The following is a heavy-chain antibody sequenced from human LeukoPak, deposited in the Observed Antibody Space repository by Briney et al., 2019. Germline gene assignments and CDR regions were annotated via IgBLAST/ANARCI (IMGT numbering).Heavy chain of an antibody. CDR1: GGTFSSYA. J-gene: IGHJ4*02. Sequence: SVRVSCKASGGTFSSYAISWVRQAPGQGLEWMGGIIPIFGTANYAQKFQGRVTITADESTSTAYMELSSLRSEDTAVYYCARSSLYSSSWYEPPSLGEDYWGQGTLVTVSS. V-gene: IGHV1-69*13. D-gene: IGHD6-13*01. CDR3: ARSSLYSSSWYEPPSLGEDY. CDR2: IIPIFGTA.